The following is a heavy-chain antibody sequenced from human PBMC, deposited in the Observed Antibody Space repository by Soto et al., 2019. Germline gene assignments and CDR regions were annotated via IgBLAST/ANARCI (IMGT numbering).Heavy chain of an antibody. Sequence: EVQLVESGGGLIQPGKSLRLSCAASGFTVSRNYMSWVRQAPGKGLEWVSIIYIGGSTYYADSVKGRFTISRDNSKNTVYLQMSSLRAEDTAVYYCALVGATKSFDYWGQGTLVSVSS. D-gene: IGHD1-26*01. CDR3: ALVGATKSFDY. V-gene: IGHV3-53*01. J-gene: IGHJ4*02. CDR2: IYIGGST. CDR1: GFTVSRNY.